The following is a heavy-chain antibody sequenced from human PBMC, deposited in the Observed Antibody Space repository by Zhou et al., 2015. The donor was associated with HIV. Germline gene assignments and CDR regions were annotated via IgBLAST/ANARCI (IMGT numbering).Heavy chain of an antibody. D-gene: IGHD6-13*01. J-gene: IGHJ6*02. V-gene: IGHV1-18*01. CDR1: GDSFTSYS. CDR3: ASYSHRGIAAAGNYYYYGMDV. Sequence: QVQLVQSGVEVKQPGASVKVSCKASGDSFTSYSITWVRQAPGLRLEWMGWISTYNGNTHYAQKLQGRVTMTTDTSTSTAYMELSSLRSEDTAVYYCASYSHRGIAAAGNYYYYGMDVWGQGP. CDR2: ISTYNGNT.